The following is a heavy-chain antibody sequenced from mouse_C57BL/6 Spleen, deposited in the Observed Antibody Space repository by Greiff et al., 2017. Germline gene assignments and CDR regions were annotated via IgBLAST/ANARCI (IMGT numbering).Heavy chain of an antibody. D-gene: IGHD2-1*01. Sequence: VQLQQSGPELVKPGASVKISCKASGYAFSSSWMNWVKQRPGKGLEWIGRIYPGDGDTNYNGKFTGKATLTVAKSSSTASLQLSSLTSEDSAVYFCASSPLYPGFDYWGQGTTLTVSS. J-gene: IGHJ2*01. CDR2: IYPGDGDT. CDR1: GYAFSSSW. CDR3: ASSPLYPGFDY. V-gene: IGHV1-82*01.